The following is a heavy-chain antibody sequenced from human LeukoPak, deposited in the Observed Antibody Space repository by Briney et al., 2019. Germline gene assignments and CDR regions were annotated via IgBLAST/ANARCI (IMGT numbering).Heavy chain of an antibody. CDR1: GGSISSGSYY. V-gene: IGHV4-61*02. CDR3: ARMLIVGATAFDY. Sequence: NPSETLSLTCTVSGGSISSGSYYWSWIRQPAGKGLEWIGRIYTSGSTNYNPSLKSRVTISVDTSKNQFSLKLSSVTAADTAVYYCARMLIVGATAFDYWGQGTLVTVSS. J-gene: IGHJ4*02. CDR2: IYTSGST. D-gene: IGHD1-26*01.